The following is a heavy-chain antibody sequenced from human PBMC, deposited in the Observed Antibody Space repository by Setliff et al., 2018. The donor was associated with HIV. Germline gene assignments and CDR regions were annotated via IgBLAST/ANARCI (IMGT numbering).Heavy chain of an antibody. D-gene: IGHD3-9*01. CDR3: ARGEGGFLDFDLVLTTFDF. J-gene: IGHJ4*02. V-gene: IGHV4-61*09. CDR1: GASLTSGSYF. CDR2: VYTSGKH. Sequence: SETLSLTCSVSGASLTSGSYFWNWLRLPAGKGLEWIGYVYTSGKHNYNPSLESRAAIFLDTSKKQFSLSLTSVTATDTAVYYCARGEGGFLDFDLVLTTFDFWGQGTPVTVSS.